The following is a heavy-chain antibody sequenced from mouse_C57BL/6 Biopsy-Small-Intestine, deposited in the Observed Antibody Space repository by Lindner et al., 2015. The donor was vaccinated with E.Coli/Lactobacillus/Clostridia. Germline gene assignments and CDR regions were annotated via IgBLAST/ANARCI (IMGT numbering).Heavy chain of an antibody. CDR1: GFNIEDYY. CDR2: IDPENGET. V-gene: IGHV14-2*01. J-gene: IGHJ3*01. Sequence: VQLQESGAEVVKPGASVKLSCTASGFNIEDYYMHWVKQRTEQGLEWIGRIDPENGETKYAPKFQGKATITADTSSNTAYLQLSSLTSEDTAVYFCARSRFSNYVFGYWGQGTLVTVSA. CDR3: ARSRFSNYVFGY. D-gene: IGHD2-5*01.